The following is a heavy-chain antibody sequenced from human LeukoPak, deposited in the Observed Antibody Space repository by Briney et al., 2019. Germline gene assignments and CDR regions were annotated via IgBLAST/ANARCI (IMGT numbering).Heavy chain of an antibody. J-gene: IGHJ6*02. CDR3: ARVPTRSRYYYYYYGMDV. CDR1: GFTVSSNC. CDR2: IYSGGST. Sequence: PGGSLRLSCAASGFTVSSNCMRWVRQAPGKGLEGVSVIYSGGSTYYAAAVKGPFTISIHNSKNTLYLQMNSLRAEDTAVYYCARVPTRSRYYYYYYGMDVWGQGTTVTVSS. V-gene: IGHV3-53*04.